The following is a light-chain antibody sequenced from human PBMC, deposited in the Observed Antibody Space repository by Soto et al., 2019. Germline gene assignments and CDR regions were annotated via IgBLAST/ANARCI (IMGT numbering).Light chain of an antibody. V-gene: IGLV1-44*01. CDR3: AAWDGSLNRYV. CDR1: TSNIGSSA. CDR2: AND. Sequence: QSVLTQPPSASGTPGQRVTISCSGSTSNIGSSAVNWYQQLPGTAPKLLIYANDQRPSGVPARFSGSKSGTSASLAISGLQYEDEADYYCAAWDGSLNRYVFAAGTKVTVL. J-gene: IGLJ1*01.